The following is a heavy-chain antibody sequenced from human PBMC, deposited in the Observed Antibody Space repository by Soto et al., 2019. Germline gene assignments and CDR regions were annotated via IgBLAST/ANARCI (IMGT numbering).Heavy chain of an antibody. J-gene: IGHJ5*02. V-gene: IGHV4-39*01. CDR1: VGSISSSSYY. Sequence: SETLSLTCAVSVGSISSSSYYWVWIRHPPGKGLEWIGSIYYSGSTYYNPSLKSRVTISVDTSKNQFSLKLSSVTAADTAVYYCARGSIAVAGTKGWFDPWGQGTLVTVSS. D-gene: IGHD6-19*01. CDR2: IYYSGST. CDR3: ARGSIAVAGTKGWFDP.